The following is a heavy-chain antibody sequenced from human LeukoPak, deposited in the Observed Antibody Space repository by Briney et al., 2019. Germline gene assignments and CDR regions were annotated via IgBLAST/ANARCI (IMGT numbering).Heavy chain of an antibody. J-gene: IGHJ3*01. D-gene: IGHD5-24*01. CDR3: AKAGGGMTTMRTLGAFDV. CDR2: VSRTGVTT. V-gene: IGHV3-23*01. CDR1: GFTLNSYT. Sequence: GGSLRLSCAASGFTLNSYTMSWVRQAPGKGREWVSGVSRTGVTTFYTDCGEGRFTISRDNSRNTLYLQMNSLRAEDTAVYYCAKAGGGMTTMRTLGAFDVWGQGTMVTVSS.